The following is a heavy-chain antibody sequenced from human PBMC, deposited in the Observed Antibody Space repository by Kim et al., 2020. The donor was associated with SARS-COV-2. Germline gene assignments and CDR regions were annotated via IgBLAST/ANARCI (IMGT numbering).Heavy chain of an antibody. Sequence: GESLKISCKGSGYSFTSYWISWVRQMPGKGLEWMGRIDPSDSYTNYSPSFQGHVTISADKSISTAYLQWSSLKASDTAMYYCARHPPHVPYYYYYGMDVWGQGTTVTVSS. CDR1: GYSFTSYW. CDR2: IDPSDSYT. J-gene: IGHJ6*02. CDR3: ARHPPHVPYYYYYGMDV. V-gene: IGHV5-10-1*01.